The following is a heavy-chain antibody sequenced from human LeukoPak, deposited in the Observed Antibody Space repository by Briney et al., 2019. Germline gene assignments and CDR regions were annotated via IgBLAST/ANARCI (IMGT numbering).Heavy chain of an antibody. CDR3: AKAHYSGSYSGFDY. V-gene: IGHV3-33*06. D-gene: IGHD1-26*01. CDR2: IWYDGSNK. Sequence: GGSLRLSCAASGFTFSSYGMHWVRQAPGKGLEWVAVIWYDGSNKYYADSVKGRFTISRDNSKNTLYLQMNSLRAEDTAVYYCAKAHYSGSYSGFDYWGQGTLVTVSS. CDR1: GFTFSSYG. J-gene: IGHJ4*02.